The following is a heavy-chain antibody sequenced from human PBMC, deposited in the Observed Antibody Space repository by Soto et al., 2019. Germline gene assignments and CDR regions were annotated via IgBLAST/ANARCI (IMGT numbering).Heavy chain of an antibody. CDR3: ARVVLGVVATTTSGAFYI. Sequence: SVKVSCKASGGTFSSYTISWVRQAPGQGLEWMGRIIPILGIANYAQKFQGRVTITADKSTSTAYMELSSLRSEDTAVYYCARVVLGVVATTTSGAFYIWGKGRRV. V-gene: IGHV1-69*02. CDR2: IIPILGIA. CDR1: GGTFSSYT. D-gene: IGHD3-3*01. J-gene: IGHJ3*02.